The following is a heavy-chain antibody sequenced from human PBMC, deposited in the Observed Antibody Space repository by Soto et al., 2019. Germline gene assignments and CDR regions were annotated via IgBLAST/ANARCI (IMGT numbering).Heavy chain of an antibody. CDR2: IYYSGST. D-gene: IGHD6-19*01. CDR1: GGSISSYY. Sequence: QVQLQESGPGLVKPSETLSLTCTVSGGSISSYYWSWIRQPPGKGLEWLGYIYYSGSTNYNPSLRSRVHISVDTSKNQFSLKVSSVTAADTAVYYCASATPRIAVAGGHDAFDIWGQGTMVTVSS. J-gene: IGHJ3*02. CDR3: ASATPRIAVAGGHDAFDI. V-gene: IGHV4-59*01.